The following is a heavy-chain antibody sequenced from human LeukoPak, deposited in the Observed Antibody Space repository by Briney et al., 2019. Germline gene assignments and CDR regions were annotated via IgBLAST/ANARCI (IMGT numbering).Heavy chain of an antibody. Sequence: ASVKLSCKASGYTFTSYYIHWVRQAPGQGLEWMGIINPTSGSTTYAQRFRGRVTMTRDMSTATVYLELSSLRSDDTAVYYCARSGPRITMVRGALGYWGQGTLVTVSS. D-gene: IGHD3-10*01. CDR3: ARSGPRITMVRGALGY. CDR1: GYTFTSYY. J-gene: IGHJ4*02. CDR2: INPTSGST. V-gene: IGHV1-46*01.